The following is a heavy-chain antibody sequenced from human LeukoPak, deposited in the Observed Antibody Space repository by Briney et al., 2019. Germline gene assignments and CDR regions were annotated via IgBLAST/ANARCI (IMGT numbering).Heavy chain of an antibody. CDR3: ARLGWPNWFDP. D-gene: IGHD6-19*01. CDR1: GGSISIYY. CDR2: IYYSGST. J-gene: IGHJ5*02. Sequence: PSETLSLTCTVSGGSISIYYWSWIRQPPGKGLEWIGYIYYSGSTNYNPSLKSRVTISVDTSKSQFSLKLSSVTAADTAVYYCARLGWPNWFDPWGQGTLVTVSS. V-gene: IGHV4-59*08.